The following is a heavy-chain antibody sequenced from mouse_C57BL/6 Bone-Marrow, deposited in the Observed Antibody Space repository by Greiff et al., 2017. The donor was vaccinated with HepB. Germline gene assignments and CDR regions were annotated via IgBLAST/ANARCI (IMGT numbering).Heavy chain of an antibody. CDR2: ISSGGDYI. J-gene: IGHJ4*01. CDR3: TRAPFYYSNFSYAMDY. D-gene: IGHD2-5*01. Sequence: EVQWVESGEGLVKPGGSLKLSCAASGFTFSSYAMSWVRQTPEKRLEWVAYISSGGDYIYYADTVKGRFTISRDNARNTLYLQMSSLKSEDTAMYYCTRAPFYYSNFSYAMDYWGQGTSVTVSS. V-gene: IGHV5-9-1*02. CDR1: GFTFSSYA.